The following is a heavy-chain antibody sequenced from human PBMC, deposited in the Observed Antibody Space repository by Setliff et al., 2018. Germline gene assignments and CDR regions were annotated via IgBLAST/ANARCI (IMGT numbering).Heavy chain of an antibody. CDR2: IYWNDDK. CDR3: ARFGEFLGFDY. V-gene: IGHV2-5*01. J-gene: IGHJ4*02. CDR1: GFSLTTSGVG. D-gene: IGHD3-10*01. Sequence: SGPTLVNPTQTLTLTCTLSGFSLTTSGVGVGWIRQPPGKALEWLAVIYWNDDKRYSPSLKSRLAITRDTSKNQVVLRMTNMGPVDTATYYCARFGEFLGFDYWGQGTVVTVSS.